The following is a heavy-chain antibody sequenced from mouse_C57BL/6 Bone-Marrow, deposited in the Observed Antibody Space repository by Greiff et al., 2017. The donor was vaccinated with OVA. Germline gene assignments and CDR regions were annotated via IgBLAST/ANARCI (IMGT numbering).Heavy chain of an antibody. V-gene: IGHV3-8*01. CDR2: ISYSGST. CDR1: GYSITSDY. D-gene: IGHD1-1*01. J-gene: IGHJ4*01. Sequence: EVQGVESGPGLAKPSQTLSLTCSVTGYSITSDYWNWIRKFPGNKLEYMGYISYSGSTYYNPSLKSRISITRDTSKNQYYLQLNSVTTEDTATYYCARSPSTVVASPYAMDYWGQGTSVTVSS. CDR3: ARSPSTVVASPYAMDY.